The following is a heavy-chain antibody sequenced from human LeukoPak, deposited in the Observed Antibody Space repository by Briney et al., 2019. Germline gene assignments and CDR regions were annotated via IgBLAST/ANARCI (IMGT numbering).Heavy chain of an antibody. Sequence: PSETLSLNCTVSGGSISSYYWSWIRQPPGKGMEWIGYIYYSGSTNYNPSLKSRVTISVDTSKNQFSLKLSSVTAADTAVYYCARVADFAPYYYYGMDVWGQGTTVTVSS. J-gene: IGHJ6*02. CDR2: IYYSGST. CDR1: GGSISSYY. V-gene: IGHV4-59*01. D-gene: IGHD3-3*01. CDR3: ARVADFAPYYYYGMDV.